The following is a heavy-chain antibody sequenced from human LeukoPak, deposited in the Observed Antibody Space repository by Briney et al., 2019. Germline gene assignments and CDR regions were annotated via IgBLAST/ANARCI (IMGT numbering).Heavy chain of an antibody. V-gene: IGHV3-23*01. Sequence: GGSLRLSCAASGFTFSSYGMSWVRQAPGEGLEWGSAISGSGGSTYYADSVKGRFTISRDNSKNTLYLQMNSMRAEDTAVYYCARFMVRGVISTTTFDTWGQGTLVTASS. J-gene: IGHJ5*02. CDR1: GFTFSSYG. CDR3: ARFMVRGVISTTTFDT. CDR2: ISGSGGST. D-gene: IGHD3-10*01.